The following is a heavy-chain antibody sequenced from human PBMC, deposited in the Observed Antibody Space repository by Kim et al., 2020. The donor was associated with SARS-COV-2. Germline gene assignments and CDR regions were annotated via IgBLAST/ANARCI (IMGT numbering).Heavy chain of an antibody. V-gene: IGHV3-23*01. J-gene: IGHJ5*02. D-gene: IGHD6-13*01. Sequence: SVKGRFPLSRDNSKDTLYLQMHSLRAEDTAVYYCANGGGWYSSILNWFDPWGQGTLVTVSS. CDR3: ANGGGWYSSILNWFDP.